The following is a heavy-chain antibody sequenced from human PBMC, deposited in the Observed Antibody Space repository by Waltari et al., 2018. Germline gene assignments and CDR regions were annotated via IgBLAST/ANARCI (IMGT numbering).Heavy chain of an antibody. CDR2: IIPSLGIA. D-gene: IGHD3-22*01. Sequence: QVQLVQSGAEVKKPGSSVKVSCKASGGTFSSYTISWVRQAPGQGLEWMGRIIPSLGIANYAQKFQGRVTITADKSTSTAYMELSSLRSEDTAVYYCARGYYYDSSGYWFDPWGQGTLVTVSS. V-gene: IGHV1-69*02. J-gene: IGHJ5*02. CDR3: ARGYYYDSSGYWFDP. CDR1: GGTFSSYT.